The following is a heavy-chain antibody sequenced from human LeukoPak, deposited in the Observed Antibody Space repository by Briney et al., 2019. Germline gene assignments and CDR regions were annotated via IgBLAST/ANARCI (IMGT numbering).Heavy chain of an antibody. CDR3: RSSSSDY. V-gene: IGHV3-30*02. Sequence: GRSLRLSCAASGFTFRTFGMHWVRQAPGKGLEWVAFVRYDGSDKYYADSVKGRFTISRDNSKNTLSLQMNSLRTEDTAVYYCRSSSSDYWGQGTLVTVSS. D-gene: IGHD6-13*01. CDR2: VRYDGSDK. J-gene: IGHJ4*02. CDR1: GFTFRTFG.